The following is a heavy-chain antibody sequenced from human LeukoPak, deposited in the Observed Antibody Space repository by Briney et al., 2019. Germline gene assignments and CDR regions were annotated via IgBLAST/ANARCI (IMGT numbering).Heavy chain of an antibody. CDR3: ARHVAPSTWSTFDY. J-gene: IGHJ4*02. CDR2: IYPGDSQI. D-gene: IGHD6-13*01. V-gene: IGHV5-51*01. Sequence: GESLKISCKGSGYSFTSLWIGWVRQTPEEGLEWMGIIYPGDSQIKYSSSFQAQVTISVHNSISTAYLQWSSLKASDTAIYYCARHVAPSTWSTFDYWGQGTPVTVSS. CDR1: GYSFTSLW.